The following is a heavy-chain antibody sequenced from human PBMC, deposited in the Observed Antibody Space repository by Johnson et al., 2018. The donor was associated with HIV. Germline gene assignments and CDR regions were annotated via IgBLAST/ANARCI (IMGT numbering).Heavy chain of an antibody. Sequence: QVQLVESGGGVVQPGRSLRLSCAASGFTFSSYAMHWVRQAPGKGLEWVAVISYDGSNKYYADSVKGRFTISRDNSKNTLYLQMNSLRAEDTALYYCARVGSGSYLLGAFDIWGQGTMVTVSS. D-gene: IGHD1-26*01. CDR1: GFTFSSYA. V-gene: IGHV3-30*04. CDR2: ISYDGSNK. J-gene: IGHJ3*02. CDR3: ARVGSGSYLLGAFDI.